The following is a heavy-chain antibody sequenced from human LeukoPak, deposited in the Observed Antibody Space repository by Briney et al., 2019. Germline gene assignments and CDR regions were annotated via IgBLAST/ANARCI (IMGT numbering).Heavy chain of an antibody. Sequence: SETLSLTCAVYGGSFSGYYWSWIRQPLGKGLEWIGEINHSGSTNYNPSLKSRVTISVDTSKNQFSLKLSSVTAADTAVYYCASSYYYGSGSYYPPFDYWGQGTLVTVSS. J-gene: IGHJ4*02. V-gene: IGHV4-34*01. CDR1: GGSFSGYY. CDR3: ASSYYYGSGSYYPPFDY. D-gene: IGHD3-10*01. CDR2: INHSGST.